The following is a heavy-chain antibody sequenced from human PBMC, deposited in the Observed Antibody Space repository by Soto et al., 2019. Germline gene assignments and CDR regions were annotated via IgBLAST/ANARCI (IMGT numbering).Heavy chain of an antibody. J-gene: IGHJ6*02. V-gene: IGHV1-8*01. CDR3: ARVAYSSSWYQTYGMDV. CDR1: GYTFTSYD. CDR2: MNPNSGNT. Sequence: QVQLVQSGAEVKKPGASVKVSCKASGYTFTSYDINWVRQATGQGLEWMGWMNPNSGNTGYAQKCQGRVTMTRNTSISTAYMELSSLRSEDTAVYYCARVAYSSSWYQTYGMDVWGQGTTVTVSS. D-gene: IGHD6-13*01.